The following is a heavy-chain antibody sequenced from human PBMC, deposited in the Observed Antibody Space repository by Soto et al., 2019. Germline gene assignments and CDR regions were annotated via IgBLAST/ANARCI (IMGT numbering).Heavy chain of an antibody. CDR1: GYTFINYG. CDR3: VRDNRDPAPPFRNDY. J-gene: IGHJ4*02. D-gene: IGHD3-10*01. V-gene: IGHV1-18*01. CDR2: IGPYNGNT. Sequence: QVQLVQSGTEVKKPGASVKVSCQASGYTFINYGMSWVRQAPGQGLEWMGWIGPYNGNTNSAQKVQDRLTMTTDTSTNTVYMELRSLTSDDTAVYFCVRDNRDPAPPFRNDYWGQGTLVTVSS.